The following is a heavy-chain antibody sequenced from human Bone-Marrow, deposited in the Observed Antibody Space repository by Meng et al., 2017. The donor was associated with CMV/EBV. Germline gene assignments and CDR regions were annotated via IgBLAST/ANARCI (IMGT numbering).Heavy chain of an antibody. D-gene: IGHD1-26*01. CDR3: ARDSPARA. CDR1: GYTFTGYY. Sequence: SCKASGYTFTGYYMHWVRQAPGKGLEWVAFIRYDGSNKYYADSVKGRFTISRDNSKTTLYLQMNSLRAEDTAVYYCARDSPARAWGQGTLVTVSS. J-gene: IGHJ4*02. V-gene: IGHV3-30*02. CDR2: IRYDGSNK.